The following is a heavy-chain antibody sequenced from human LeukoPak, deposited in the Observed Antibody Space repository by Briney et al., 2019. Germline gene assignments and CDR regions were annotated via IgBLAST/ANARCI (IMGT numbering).Heavy chain of an antibody. CDR2: INAGNGNT. Sequence: GASVTVSCTASGYTFTSYAMHWVRQAPGQRLEWMGWINAGNGNTKYSQKFQGRVTITRDTSASTAYMELSSLRSEDTAVYYCAREGRYYDSADIDYWGQGTLVTVSS. CDR3: AREGRYYDSADIDY. J-gene: IGHJ4*02. CDR1: GYTFTSYA. V-gene: IGHV1-3*01. D-gene: IGHD3-22*01.